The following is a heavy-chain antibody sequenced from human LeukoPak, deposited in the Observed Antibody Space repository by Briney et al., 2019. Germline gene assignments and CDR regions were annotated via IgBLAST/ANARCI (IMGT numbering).Heavy chain of an antibody. V-gene: IGHV4-34*01. CDR3: AGHRAVGATAILGAFDI. J-gene: IGHJ3*02. CDR2: INHSGST. Sequence: SETLSLTCAVYGGSFSGYYWSWIRQPPGKGLEWIGEINHSGSTNYNPSLKSRVTISVDASKNQFSLKLSSVTAADTAEYYCAGHRAVGATAILGAFDIWGQGTMVSVSS. CDR1: GGSFSGYY. D-gene: IGHD5-24*01.